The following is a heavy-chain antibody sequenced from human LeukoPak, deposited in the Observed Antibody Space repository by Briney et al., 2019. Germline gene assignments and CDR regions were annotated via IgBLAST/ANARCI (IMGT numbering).Heavy chain of an antibody. J-gene: IGHJ6*03. CDR1: GGSFSGYY. CDR2: INHSGNT. V-gene: IGHV4-34*01. Sequence: SETLSLTCAVYGGSFSGYYWSWIRQPPGKGLEWIGEINHSGNTNYNPSLKSRVTISVDPSKTQLSLKLSSVPAADTAVYYCARGRYCSSTSCLMDVWGKGTTVTVSS. CDR3: ARGRYCSSTSCLMDV. D-gene: IGHD2-2*01.